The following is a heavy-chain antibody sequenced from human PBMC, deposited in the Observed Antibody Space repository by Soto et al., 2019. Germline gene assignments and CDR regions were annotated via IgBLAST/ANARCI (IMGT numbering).Heavy chain of an antibody. CDR1: GFTFSSYS. Sequence: GGSLRLSCAASGFTFSSYSMNWVRQAPGKGLEWVSSISSSSSYIYYADSVKGRFTISRDNAKNSLYLQMNSLRAEDTAVYYCARGGPWLRLKDSISSRASSWFDPWGQGTLVTVSS. J-gene: IGHJ5*02. CDR3: ARGGPWLRLKDSISSRASSWFDP. D-gene: IGHD6-13*01. V-gene: IGHV3-21*04. CDR2: ISSSSSYI.